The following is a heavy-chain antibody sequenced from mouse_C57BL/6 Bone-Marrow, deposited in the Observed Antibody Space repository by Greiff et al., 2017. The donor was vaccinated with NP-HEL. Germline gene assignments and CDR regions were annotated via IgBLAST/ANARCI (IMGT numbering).Heavy chain of an antibody. D-gene: IGHD1-1*01. V-gene: IGHV1-52*01. J-gene: IGHJ1*03. Sequence: QVQLQQPGAELVRPGSSVKLSCKASGYTFTSYWMHWVKQRPIQGLEWIGNIDPSDSETHYNQKFKDKATLTVDKSSSTAYMQLSSLTSEDSAVYYCLLYYYGSRAWYFDVWGTGTTVTVSS. CDR1: GYTFTSYW. CDR2: IDPSDSET. CDR3: LLYYYGSRAWYFDV.